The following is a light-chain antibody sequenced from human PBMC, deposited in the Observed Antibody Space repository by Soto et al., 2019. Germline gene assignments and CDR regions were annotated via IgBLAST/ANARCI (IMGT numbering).Light chain of an antibody. CDR1: QSVSNN. CDR3: QQYNNWWT. V-gene: IGKV3-15*01. CDR2: GAS. Sequence: EIVMTQSPATLSASPGERATLSCRASQSVSNNLAWYHQKPGQAPRLLIYGASTRATGIPARFSGSRSGTEFTLTISSLQPEDFAVYYCQQYNNWWTFGQGTKVEIK. J-gene: IGKJ1*01.